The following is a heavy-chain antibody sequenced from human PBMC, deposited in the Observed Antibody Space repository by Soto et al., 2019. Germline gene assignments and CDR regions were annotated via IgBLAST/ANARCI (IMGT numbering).Heavy chain of an antibody. Sequence: QVQLQESGPGLVKPSQTLSLTCTVSGGSLSSGVYYWRWIRPHPGKGLEWIGYIYYSGSTYYNPSLKSRVTISVDTSKNQFSLKLSSVTAANTAVYYCARAPGGYSYGYEFDYWGQGTLVTVSS. CDR2: IYYSGST. D-gene: IGHD5-18*01. CDR1: GGSLSSGVYY. J-gene: IGHJ4*02. CDR3: ARAPGGYSYGYEFDY. V-gene: IGHV4-31*03.